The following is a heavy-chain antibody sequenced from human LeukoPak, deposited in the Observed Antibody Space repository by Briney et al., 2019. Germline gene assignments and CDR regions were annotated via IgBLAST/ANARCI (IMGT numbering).Heavy chain of an antibody. J-gene: IGHJ6*02. CDR2: ISYVGSNK. Sequence: GGALRLSCAGSGFTFSSYGMHWVRQAPGKGLEGVAVISYVGSNKYYADSVKGRFTISRDNSKNTLYLQMNSLRAEDTAVYYCAKDTSGYGGMDVWGQGTTVTVSS. CDR1: GFTFSSYG. CDR3: AKDTSGYGGMDV. V-gene: IGHV3-30*18. D-gene: IGHD1-1*01.